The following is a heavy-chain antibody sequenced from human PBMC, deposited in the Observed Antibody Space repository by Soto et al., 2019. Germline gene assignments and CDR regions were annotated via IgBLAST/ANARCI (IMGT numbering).Heavy chain of an antibody. D-gene: IGHD5-12*01. Sequence: EVQLLESGGGLVQPGGSLRLSCAASGFTFSSYAMSWVRQAPGKGLEWVSAISGSGGSTYYADSVKGRFTISRDNSKNALYLQMNSLRAEDTAVYYCAKGPRISGYANWFDPWGQGTLVTVSS. V-gene: IGHV3-23*01. CDR1: GFTFSSYA. J-gene: IGHJ5*02. CDR2: ISGSGGST. CDR3: AKGPRISGYANWFDP.